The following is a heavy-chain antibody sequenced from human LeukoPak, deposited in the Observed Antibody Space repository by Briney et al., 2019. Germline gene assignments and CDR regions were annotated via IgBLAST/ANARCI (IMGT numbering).Heavy chain of an antibody. Sequence: GGSLRLSCVASGFTFSTYAMSWVRQAPGQGLEWVSVISGSGVTTYYADSVKGRFSISRANSENTLWLQMSSLRAEDTAVYFCTKSPFSGSYRFEDWGQGTLVTVSS. CDR1: GFTFSTYA. V-gene: IGHV3-23*01. CDR2: ISGSGVTT. CDR3: TKSPFSGSYRFED. D-gene: IGHD1-26*01. J-gene: IGHJ4*02.